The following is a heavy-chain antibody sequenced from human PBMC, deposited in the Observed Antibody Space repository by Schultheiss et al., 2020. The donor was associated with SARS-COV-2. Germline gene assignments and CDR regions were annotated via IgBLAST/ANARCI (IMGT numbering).Heavy chain of an antibody. D-gene: IGHD5-18*01. CDR1: GFTFSSYW. Sequence: GGSLRLSCAASGFTFSSYWMSWVRQAPGKGLQWVSGISGGGDNTYYADSVKGRFTISRDNSKNTVYLQMSSLRAEDTAVYYCARGGGGYSYALDYWGQGALVTVSS. CDR2: ISGGGDNT. J-gene: IGHJ4*02. CDR3: ARGGGGYSYALDY. V-gene: IGHV3-23*01.